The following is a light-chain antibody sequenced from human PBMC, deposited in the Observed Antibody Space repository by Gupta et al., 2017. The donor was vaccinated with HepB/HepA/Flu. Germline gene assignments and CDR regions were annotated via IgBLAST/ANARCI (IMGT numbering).Light chain of an antibody. Sequence: SSELTQDPAVSVALGQTVRTTCQGDSLRSYYASWYQQKPDQAPVLVIYCKQNRHSGSPDRVACSSSGTTASLTITGAQAEDEADYYCNSPHSRGNHLEVFGTGTKVTVL. J-gene: IGLJ1*01. CDR3: NSPHSRGNHLEV. CDR1: SLRSYY. CDR2: CKQ. V-gene: IGLV3-19*01.